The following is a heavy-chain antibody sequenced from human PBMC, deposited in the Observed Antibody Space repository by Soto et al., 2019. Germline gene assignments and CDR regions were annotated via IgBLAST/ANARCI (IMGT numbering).Heavy chain of an antibody. J-gene: IGHJ4*02. CDR2: INHSGST. V-gene: IGHV4-34*01. D-gene: IGHD6-6*01. Sequence: QVQLQQWGAGLLKPSETLSLTCAVYGGSFSGYYWSWIRQPPGKGLEWIGEINHSGSTNYNPSLKSRVTISVDTSKNQFSLKLSSVTAADTAVYYCASGRRSIAARPFDYWGQGILVTVSS. CDR1: GGSFSGYY. CDR3: ASGRRSIAARPFDY.